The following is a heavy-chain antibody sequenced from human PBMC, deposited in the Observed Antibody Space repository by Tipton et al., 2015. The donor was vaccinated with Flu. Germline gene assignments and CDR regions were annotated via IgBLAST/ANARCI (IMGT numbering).Heavy chain of an antibody. V-gene: IGHV4-34*01. J-gene: IGHJ4*02. CDR3: SRGPTPRSLDY. D-gene: IGHD2-15*01. CDR2: IDHSGRT. Sequence: TLSLTCAVYGGSLRGYYWSWLRQSPGKGLEWIGEIDHSGRTNYNPSLKSRVTISADTSNSQFSLKVTSVTAADTGVYYCSRGPTPRSLDYWGQGALVTVSS. CDR1: GGSLRGYY.